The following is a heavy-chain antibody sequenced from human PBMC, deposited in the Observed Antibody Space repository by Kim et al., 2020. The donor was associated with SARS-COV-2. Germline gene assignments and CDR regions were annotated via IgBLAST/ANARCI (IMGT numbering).Heavy chain of an antibody. J-gene: IGHJ2*01. V-gene: IGHV3-23*01. CDR1: GFTFSSYA. CDR3: AMSRYYCSGGSCYLWYFDL. CDR2: ISGSGGST. Sequence: GGSLRLSCAASGFTFSSYAMSWVRQAPGKGLEWVSAISGSGGSTYYADSVKGRFTISRDNSKNTLYLQMNSLRAEDTAVYYCAMSRYYCSGGSCYLWYFDLWGRGTLVTVSS. D-gene: IGHD2-15*01.